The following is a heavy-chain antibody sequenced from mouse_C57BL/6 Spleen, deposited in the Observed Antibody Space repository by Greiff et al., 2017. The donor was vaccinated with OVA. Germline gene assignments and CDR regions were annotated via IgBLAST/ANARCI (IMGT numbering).Heavy chain of an antibody. CDR2: IYPGDGDT. D-gene: IGHD1-1*01. CDR1: GYAFSSSW. V-gene: IGHV1-82*01. CDR3: ARSGYYGSSGWYFDV. J-gene: IGHJ1*03. Sequence: HVQLQQSGPELVKPGASVKISCKASGYAFSSSWMNWVKQRPGKGLEWIGRIYPGDGDTNYNGKFKGKATLTADKSSSTAYMQLSSLTSEDSAVYFCARSGYYGSSGWYFDVWGTGTTVTVSS.